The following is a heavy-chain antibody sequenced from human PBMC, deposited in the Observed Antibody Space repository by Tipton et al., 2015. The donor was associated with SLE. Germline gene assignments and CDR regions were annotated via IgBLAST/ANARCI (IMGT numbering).Heavy chain of an antibody. CDR2: INHSGST. CDR1: GGSFSGYY. Sequence: TLSLTCAVYGGSFSGYYWSWIRQPPGKGLEWIGEINHSGSTNYNPFLKSRVTISVDTSKNQFSLKLSSVTAADTAVYYCARHWVGATDYWGQGTLVTVSS. J-gene: IGHJ4*02. V-gene: IGHV4-34*01. D-gene: IGHD1-26*01. CDR3: ARHWVGATDY.